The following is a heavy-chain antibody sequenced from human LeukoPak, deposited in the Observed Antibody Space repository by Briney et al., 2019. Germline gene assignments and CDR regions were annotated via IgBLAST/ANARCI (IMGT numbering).Heavy chain of an antibody. CDR2: INPNSGGT. CDR3: ARDLTARDLPPTLTKVIAAAGIKGY. CDR1: GYTFTGYY. D-gene: IGHD6-13*01. V-gene: IGHV1-2*02. J-gene: IGHJ4*02. Sequence: ASVKVSCKASGYTFTGYYMHWVRQAPGQGLEWMGWINPNSGGTNYAQKFQGRVTMTRDTSISTAYMELSRLRSDDTAVYYCARDLTARDLPPTLTKVIAAAGIKGYWGQGTLVTVSS.